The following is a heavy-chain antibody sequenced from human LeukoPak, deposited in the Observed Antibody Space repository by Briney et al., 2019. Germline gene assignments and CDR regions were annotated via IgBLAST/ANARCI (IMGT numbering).Heavy chain of an antibody. V-gene: IGHV4-34*01. J-gene: IGHJ4*02. Sequence: SETLSLTCAVYGGSFSGYYWSWIRQPPGKGLEWIGEIDHSGTTNYNASLKSRVTISADTSKNQFSLKLNSVTAADTAVYYCARAPYCGGDCSRASDYWGQGTLVTVSS. CDR2: IDHSGTT. D-gene: IGHD2-21*02. CDR1: GGSFSGYY. CDR3: ARAPYCGGDCSRASDY.